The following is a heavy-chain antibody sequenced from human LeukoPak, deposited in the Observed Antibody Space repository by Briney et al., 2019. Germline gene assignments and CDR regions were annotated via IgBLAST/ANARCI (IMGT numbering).Heavy chain of an antibody. D-gene: IGHD3-16*01. CDR2: IHYSGST. J-gene: IGHJ4*02. V-gene: IGHV4-59*08. Sequence: PSETPSLTCTVSGGSISDYYWSWIRQPPGKGLEWIGYIHYSGSTNYNPSLRSRVTISVDTSKNQFSLKLSSATAADTAVYFCARRAINSVMFDYWGQGTLVTVSS. CDR3: ARRAINSVMFDY. CDR1: GGSISDYY.